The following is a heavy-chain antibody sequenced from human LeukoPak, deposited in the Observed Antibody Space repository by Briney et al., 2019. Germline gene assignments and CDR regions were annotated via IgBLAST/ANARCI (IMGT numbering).Heavy chain of an antibody. V-gene: IGHV3-48*01. J-gene: IGHJ4*02. D-gene: IGHD5-24*01. Sequence: GGSLGLSCAASGFTFSSYSMNWVRQAPGKGLEWVSYISSSSSTIYHADSVKGRFTISRDNAKNSLYLQMNSLRAEDTAVYYCARDLEMAYWGQGTLVTVSS. CDR2: ISSSSSTI. CDR1: GFTFSSYS. CDR3: ARDLEMAY.